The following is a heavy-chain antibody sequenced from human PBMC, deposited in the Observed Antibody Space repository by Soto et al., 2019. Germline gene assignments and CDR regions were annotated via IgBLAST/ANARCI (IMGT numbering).Heavy chain of an antibody. J-gene: IGHJ4*02. CDR3: AKGSASGRPYYFDY. CDR2: ITAGGDDT. V-gene: IGHV3-23*01. D-gene: IGHD1-26*01. Sequence: GGSLRLSCAASGFTFSGYAMSWVRQSPGKGLEWVSAITAGGDDTYHADSVKGRFTISRDNTKNTLYLKMNSLKGEDTAIYYCAKGSASGRPYYFDYWGQGTLVTVSS. CDR1: GFTFSGYA.